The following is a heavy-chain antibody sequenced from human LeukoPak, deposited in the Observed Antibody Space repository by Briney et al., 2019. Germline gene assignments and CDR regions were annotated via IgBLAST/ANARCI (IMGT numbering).Heavy chain of an antibody. CDR2: IIPIFGTA. V-gene: IGHV1-69*13. J-gene: IGHJ4*02. D-gene: IGHD2-2*01. Sequence: AASVKVSCKASGGTFGSYAISWVRQAPGQGLEWMGGIIPIFGTANYAQKFQGRVTITADESTSTAYMELSSLRSEDTAVYYCATSVVPAATADYWGQGTLVTVSS. CDR1: GGTFGSYA. CDR3: ATSVVPAATADY.